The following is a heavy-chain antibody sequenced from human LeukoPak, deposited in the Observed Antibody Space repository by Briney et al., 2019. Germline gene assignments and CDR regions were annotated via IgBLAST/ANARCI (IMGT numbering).Heavy chain of an antibody. CDR2: ISYDEDNK. D-gene: IGHD3-16*01. V-gene: IGHV3-30*03. J-gene: IGHJ4*02. CDR1: GFTFSTYW. Sequence: PGGSLRLSCAASGFTFSTYWMSWVRQTPGKGLEWVASISYDEDNKYYGHSAKGRFTVSRDTSENTLYLQMDGLRFEDTAVYYCAREDYIDHGPVGEWPIDYWGQGTLVTVSS. CDR3: AREDYIDHGPVGEWPIDY.